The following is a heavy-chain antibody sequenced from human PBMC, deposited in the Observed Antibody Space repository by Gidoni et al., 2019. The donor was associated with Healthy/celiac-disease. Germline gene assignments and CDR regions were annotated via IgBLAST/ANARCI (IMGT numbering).Heavy chain of an antibody. CDR1: GFTFSCYG. V-gene: IGHV3-30*18. Sequence: QVQLVDSGGGVVQPGRSLRLSCAASGFTFSCYGMHWVRQAPGKGLEWGAVISYDGSNKYYADSVKGRFTISRDNYKNTLYLQMNSLRAEDTAVYYCAKDGVAATRVPHGIDYWGQGTLVTVSS. CDR3: AKDGVAATRVPHGIDY. CDR2: ISYDGSNK. D-gene: IGHD2-15*01. J-gene: IGHJ4*02.